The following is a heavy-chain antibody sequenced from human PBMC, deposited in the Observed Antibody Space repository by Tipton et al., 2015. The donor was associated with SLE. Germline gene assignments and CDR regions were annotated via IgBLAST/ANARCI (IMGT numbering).Heavy chain of an antibody. Sequence: LRLSRTVSGGSIGSGGYYWSWIRQFPGKGLEWIGYIYYTGTSYYNPSLKSRVAMSVDTSKSQFSLELTSLTAADTAIYYCARDPPNGEGFDTWSQGTLVTVSS. V-gene: IGHV4-31*02. CDR3: ARDPPNGEGFDT. D-gene: IGHD4-17*01. CDR1: GGSIGSGGYY. J-gene: IGHJ5*02. CDR2: IYYTGTS.